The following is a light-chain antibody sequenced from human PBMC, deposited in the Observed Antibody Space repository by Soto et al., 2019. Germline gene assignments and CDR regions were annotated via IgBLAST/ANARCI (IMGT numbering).Light chain of an antibody. CDR3: QQYGSSPPT. CDR1: QSVSSSY. V-gene: IGKV3-20*01. CDR2: GAS. J-gene: IGKJ3*01. Sequence: EIVLTQSPGTLSLSPGERATLSCRASQSVSSSYLAWYQQKPGHAPRLLIYGASRRATGIPDRFSGSGSETDFTLTISILESEDVAVYYCQQYGSSPPTCGPGSKVDIK.